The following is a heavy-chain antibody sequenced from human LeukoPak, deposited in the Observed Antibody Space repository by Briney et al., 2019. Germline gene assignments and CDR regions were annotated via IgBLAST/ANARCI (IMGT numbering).Heavy chain of an antibody. J-gene: IGHJ4*02. Sequence: HPGGSLRLACAASGFTFSSYAMSWVRQAPGKGLEWVSAISGSGGSTYYADSVKGRFTISRDNSKNTLYLQMNSLRAEDTAVYYCAKDPTVVTGGYWGQGTLVTVSS. CDR3: AKDPTVVTGGY. CDR2: ISGSGGST. CDR1: GFTFSSYA. D-gene: IGHD4-23*01. V-gene: IGHV3-23*01.